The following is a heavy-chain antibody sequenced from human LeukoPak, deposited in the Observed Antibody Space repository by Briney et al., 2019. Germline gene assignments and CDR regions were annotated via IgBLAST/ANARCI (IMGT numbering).Heavy chain of an antibody. D-gene: IGHD2-15*01. Sequence: GGSLRLSCAASGFTFSSYGMHWVRQAPGKGLEWVAVIWYDGSNKYYADSVKGLFTISRDNSKNTLYLQMNSLRAEDTAVYYCAKGPGCSGGSCYPYYFDYWGQGTLVTVSS. CDR1: GFTFSSYG. J-gene: IGHJ4*02. CDR3: AKGPGCSGGSCYPYYFDY. V-gene: IGHV3-33*06. CDR2: IWYDGSNK.